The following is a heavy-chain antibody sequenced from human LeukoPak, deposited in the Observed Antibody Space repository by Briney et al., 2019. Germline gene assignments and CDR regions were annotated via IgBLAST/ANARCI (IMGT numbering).Heavy chain of an antibody. Sequence: PGGSLRLSCAASGFTFSHYWMSWVRQAAGKGLEWVDNIKQDGSEKYYVDSVKGRFTISRDNAKNSLVLQMNSLRVEDTAVYYCARGRWGHFDYWGQGTLVTVSS. D-gene: IGHD3-16*01. CDR3: ARGRWGHFDY. J-gene: IGHJ4*02. CDR2: IKQDGSEK. CDR1: GFTFSHYW. V-gene: IGHV3-7*01.